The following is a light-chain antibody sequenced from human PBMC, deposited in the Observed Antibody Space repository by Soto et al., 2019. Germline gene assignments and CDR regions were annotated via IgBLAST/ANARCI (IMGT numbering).Light chain of an antibody. Sequence: EIVMTQSPGTLSLSPGERATLSCRASQSVTSNYLAWYQQKPGQAPWLLIFGASIRDTGIPDRFSGSGSGTDFTLTISRLEPEDFAVYYCQQYGSSPGTFGQGTKVEIK. CDR1: QSVTSNY. J-gene: IGKJ1*01. V-gene: IGKV3-20*01. CDR2: GAS. CDR3: QQYGSSPGT.